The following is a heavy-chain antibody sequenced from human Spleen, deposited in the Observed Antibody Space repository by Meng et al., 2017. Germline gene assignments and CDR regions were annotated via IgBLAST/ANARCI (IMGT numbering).Heavy chain of an antibody. V-gene: IGHV1-69*06. CDR1: GGTFSTYA. Sequence: QVQVVQSGAEVKKPGSSVKVSCKASGGTFSTYAINWVRQAPGQGLEWMGGIIPIFGTPDYAQKFQGRVTITADKSTSTVYMELSSLRSEDTAMYYCASRDDFLTGADYWGQGSLVTVSS. J-gene: IGHJ4*02. D-gene: IGHD3-9*01. CDR3: ASRDDFLTGADY. CDR2: IIPIFGTP.